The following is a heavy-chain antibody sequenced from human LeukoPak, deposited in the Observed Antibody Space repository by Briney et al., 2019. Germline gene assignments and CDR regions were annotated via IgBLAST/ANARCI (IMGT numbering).Heavy chain of an antibody. V-gene: IGHV3-23*01. CDR3: AKSITGTPAGFDY. Sequence: PGGSLRLSCAASGFAFSSYAMSWVRQAPGKGLEWVSAISGSGGSTYYADSVKGRFTISRDNSKNTLYLQMNSLRAEDTAIYYCAKSITGTPAGFDYWGQGTLVTVSS. J-gene: IGHJ4*02. CDR1: GFAFSSYA. CDR2: ISGSGGST. D-gene: IGHD1-7*01.